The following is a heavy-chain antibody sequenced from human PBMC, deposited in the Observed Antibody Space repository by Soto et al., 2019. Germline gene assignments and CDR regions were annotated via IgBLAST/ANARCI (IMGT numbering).Heavy chain of an antibody. V-gene: IGHV1-2*02. Sequence: QVQLVQSGAEVRTPGASVKVSCKASGYTFSDYYIHWVRQAPGQGLEWMGWINPNSGGTTYAPKFQGGVTMTRDTSITTAYMELSRLRSGDTAVYYCAREPATAKPEGVDFWGQGTLVTVSS. CDR3: AREPATAKPEGVDF. CDR1: GYTFSDYY. D-gene: IGHD1-1*01. CDR2: INPNSGGT. J-gene: IGHJ4*02.